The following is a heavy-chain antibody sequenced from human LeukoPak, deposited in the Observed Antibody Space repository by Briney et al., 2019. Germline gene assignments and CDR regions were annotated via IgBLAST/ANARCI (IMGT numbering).Heavy chain of an antibody. Sequence: GGSLRLSCAASGFTFSNYGMYWVRQAPGKGLEWVAFIRYDGSDKFYADSVKGRFTMSRDNSKNTLYLQMDSLRPEDTAVYYCAKGQLGIQSSKWFDPWGQGTLVTVSS. D-gene: IGHD7-27*01. V-gene: IGHV3-30*02. CDR1: GFTFSNYG. CDR2: IRYDGSDK. CDR3: AKGQLGIQSSKWFDP. J-gene: IGHJ5*02.